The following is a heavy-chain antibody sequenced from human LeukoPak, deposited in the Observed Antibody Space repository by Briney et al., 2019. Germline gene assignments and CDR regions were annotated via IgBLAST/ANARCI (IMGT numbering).Heavy chain of an antibody. CDR2: IYYSGST. J-gene: IGHJ3*02. V-gene: IGHV4-61*01. CDR1: GGSISSSSYY. CDR3: ARGARFWSGYSKRPLDAFDI. D-gene: IGHD3-3*01. Sequence: PSEALSLTCTVSGGSISSSSYYWSWIRQPPGKGLEWIGYIYYSGSTNYNPSLKSRLTISVDTSKNQFSLKLSSVTAADTAVYYCARGARFWSGYSKRPLDAFDIWGQGTMVTVSS.